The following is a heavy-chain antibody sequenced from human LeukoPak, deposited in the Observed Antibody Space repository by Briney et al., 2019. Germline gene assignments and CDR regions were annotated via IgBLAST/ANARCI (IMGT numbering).Heavy chain of an antibody. Sequence: GRSLRLSCAAYGFTFSSYGMHWVRQAPGKGLEWVAVISYDGSDKYSADSVKGRFTISRDNSKNTLYLQMNSLRAEDTAVYYCARVASSSWDSEFDYWGQGTLVTVSS. CDR2: ISYDGSDK. J-gene: IGHJ4*02. D-gene: IGHD6-13*01. V-gene: IGHV3-30*03. CDR1: GFTFSSYG. CDR3: ARVASSSWDSEFDY.